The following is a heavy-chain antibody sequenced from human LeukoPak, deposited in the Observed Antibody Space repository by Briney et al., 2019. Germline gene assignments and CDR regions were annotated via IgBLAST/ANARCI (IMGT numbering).Heavy chain of an antibody. D-gene: IGHD3-10*01. CDR2: INPNSGGT. Sequence: GASVKVSCKASGYTFTGYYMHWVRHAPGQGLEWMGWINPNSGGTNYAQKFQGRVTMTRDTSISTAYMELSRLRSDDTAVYYCARDYYYGSGSYFSPRTPFDPWGQGTLVTVSS. CDR3: ARDYYYGSGSYFSPRTPFDP. CDR1: GYTFTGYY. V-gene: IGHV1-2*02. J-gene: IGHJ5*02.